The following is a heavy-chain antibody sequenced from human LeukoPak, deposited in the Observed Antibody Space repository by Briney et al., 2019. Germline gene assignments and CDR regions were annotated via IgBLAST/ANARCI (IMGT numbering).Heavy chain of an antibody. CDR3: ARDHYCSRSTCYPRGMDV. Sequence: PSETLSLTCTVSGGSISYYYWSWLRQPPGKGLEWIGNIYYSGSTNFNPSLKSRVTISVDTSKQQFSLNLKAVTAADTAVYYCARDHYCSRSTCYPRGMDVWGQGTTVTVSS. CDR1: GGSISYYY. CDR2: IYYSGST. V-gene: IGHV4-59*12. J-gene: IGHJ6*02. D-gene: IGHD2-2*01.